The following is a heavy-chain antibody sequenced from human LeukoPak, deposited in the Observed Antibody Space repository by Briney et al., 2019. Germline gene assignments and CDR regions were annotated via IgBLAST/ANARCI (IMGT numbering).Heavy chain of an antibody. CDR1: GGSFSGYY. D-gene: IGHD6-19*01. CDR3: ARGRSGWQTNAHAFDI. Sequence: PSETLSLTCAVYGGSFSGYYWSWIRQPPGKGLEWIGEINHSGSTKHHPSLTSRVTISVDTTNNHFPLKVSSVPAADTAVYYCARGRSGWQTNAHAFDIWGQGTMVTVSS. J-gene: IGHJ3*02. CDR2: INHSGST. V-gene: IGHV4-34*01.